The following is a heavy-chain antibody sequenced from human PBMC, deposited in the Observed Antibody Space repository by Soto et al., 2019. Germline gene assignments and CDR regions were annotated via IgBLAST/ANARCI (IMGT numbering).Heavy chain of an antibody. CDR1: GGPFNNHA. CDR2: VIPTLATA. D-gene: IGHD4-17*01. CDR3: ASDYGEIDDFEI. Sequence: QVQLVQSGAEVKKPGSSVKVSCKTSGGPFNNHAINWVRQAPGQGLEWVGLVIPTLATADYAQKFQGRVTMTADEVTNTAYMELSSLRSDDTGVYYCASDYGEIDDFEIWGQGTLVTVSS. V-gene: IGHV1-69*01. J-gene: IGHJ3*02.